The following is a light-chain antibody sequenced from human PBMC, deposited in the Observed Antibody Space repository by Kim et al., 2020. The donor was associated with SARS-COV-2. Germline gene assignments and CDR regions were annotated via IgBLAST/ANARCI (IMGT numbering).Light chain of an antibody. CDR1: SSDVGDYNY. J-gene: IGLJ3*02. CDR2: DVT. Sequence: GQSITIPCTGTSSDVGDYNYVSWYQKDPGKAPQLIIYDVTNRPSGVSNRFSGSKSGNTASLTISGLQAEDEADYYCSSYSSTSRLVFGGGTQLTVL. CDR3: SSYSSTSRLV. V-gene: IGLV2-14*04.